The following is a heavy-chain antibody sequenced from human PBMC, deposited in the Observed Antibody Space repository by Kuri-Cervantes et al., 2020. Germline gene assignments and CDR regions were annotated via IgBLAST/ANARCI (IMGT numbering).Heavy chain of an antibody. CDR2: IKQDGSEK. Sequence: LSLTCAASGFTFSSYWMSWVRQAPGKGLEWVANIKQDGSEKYYADSVKGRFTISRDNSKNTLHLQMNSLRAEDTAVYYCAKDQGSYADVWGQGTTVTVSS. CDR3: AKDQGSYADV. CDR1: GFTFSSYW. J-gene: IGHJ6*02. D-gene: IGHD3-16*01. V-gene: IGHV3-7*01.